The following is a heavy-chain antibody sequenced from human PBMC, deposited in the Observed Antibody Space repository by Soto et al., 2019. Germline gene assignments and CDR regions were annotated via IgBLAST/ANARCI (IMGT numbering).Heavy chain of an antibody. D-gene: IGHD1-26*01. CDR3: ARVHGTREDF. CDR1: GGPISPYY. J-gene: IGHJ4*02. CDR2: IYHSGST. Sequence: QLQLQESGPGLVKPSETLSLTCTVSGGPISPYYWTWIRQPPGMGLEWLGYIYHSGSTDYNPSLKSRVSMSVDTSKNQLSLRLRSVTAADTAVYFCARVHGTREDFWGQGTLVTVSS. V-gene: IGHV4-59*01.